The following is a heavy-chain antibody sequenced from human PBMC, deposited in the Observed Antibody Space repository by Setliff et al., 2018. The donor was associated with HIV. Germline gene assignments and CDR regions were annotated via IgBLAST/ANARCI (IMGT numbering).Heavy chain of an antibody. CDR1: GSLFSSYA. V-gene: IGHV3-23*01. J-gene: IGHJ4*02. CDR2: ISRNGDST. D-gene: IGHD3-22*01. Sequence: PGGSLRLSCTASGSLFSSYAMSWVRQAPGKGLEWVSGISRNGDSTYYAGSVKGRFTVSRDNSKNTLYLQMNSLRAEDTAVYYCAKEVVDYYDSSGYLGLDYWGQGTLVTVSS. CDR3: AKEVVDYYDSSGYLGLDY.